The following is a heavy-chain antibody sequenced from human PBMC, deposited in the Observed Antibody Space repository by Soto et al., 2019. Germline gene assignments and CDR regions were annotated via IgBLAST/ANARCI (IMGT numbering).Heavy chain of an antibody. J-gene: IGHJ4*02. CDR3: ATSRSFDY. CDR1: GFTFSSYW. CDR2: IKQDGSEQ. D-gene: IGHD3-10*01. V-gene: IGHV3-7*02. Sequence: GGSLRLSCAASGFTFSSYWMSWVRQVPGKGLEWVANIKQDGSEQYYVDSVMGRFTISRDNAKNSLYLQMNSLRAEDTAVYYCATSRSFDYWGQGALVTVS.